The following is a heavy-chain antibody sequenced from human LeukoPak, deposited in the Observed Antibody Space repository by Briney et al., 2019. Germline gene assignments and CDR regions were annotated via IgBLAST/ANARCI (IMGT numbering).Heavy chain of an antibody. J-gene: IGHJ6*02. V-gene: IGHV1-69*13. D-gene: IGHD2/OR15-2a*01. Sequence: GASVKVSCKASGGTFSSYAISWVRQAPGQGLEWMGGIIPIFGIANYAQKFQGRVTITADESTSTAYMELSSLRSEDTAVYYCARKIVHHYYYGMDVWGQGTTVTVSS. CDR1: GGTFSSYA. CDR2: IIPIFGIA. CDR3: ARKIVHHYYYGMDV.